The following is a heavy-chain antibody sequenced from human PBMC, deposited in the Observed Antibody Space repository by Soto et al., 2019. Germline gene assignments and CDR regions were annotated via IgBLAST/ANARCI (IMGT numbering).Heavy chain of an antibody. CDR3: ARDIKYYYDSSRPEHADYYYYGMDV. V-gene: IGHV3-21*01. J-gene: IGHJ6*02. D-gene: IGHD3-22*01. CDR2: ISSSSSYI. Sequence: GGSLRLSCAASGFTFSSYSMNWVRQAPGKGLEWVSSISSSSSYIYYADSVKGRFTISRDNAKNSLYLQMNSLRAEDTAVYYCARDIKYYYDSSRPEHADYYYYGMDVWGQGTTVTVSS. CDR1: GFTFSSYS.